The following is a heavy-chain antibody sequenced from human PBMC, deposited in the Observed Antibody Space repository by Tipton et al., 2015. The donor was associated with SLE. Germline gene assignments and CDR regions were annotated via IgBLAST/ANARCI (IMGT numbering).Heavy chain of an antibody. J-gene: IGHJ4*02. CDR1: GFTFSSYW. V-gene: IGHV3-74*01. D-gene: IGHD2/OR15-2a*01. Sequence: SLRLSCAASGFTFSSYWMHWVRQAPGKGLVWVSCINSDGSSTSYADSVKGRFTIPRDNAKNTLYLQMHSLRSEDTAVYFCTKATRNMVDYWGQGTLVSVSS. CDR2: INSDGSST. CDR3: TKATRNMVDY.